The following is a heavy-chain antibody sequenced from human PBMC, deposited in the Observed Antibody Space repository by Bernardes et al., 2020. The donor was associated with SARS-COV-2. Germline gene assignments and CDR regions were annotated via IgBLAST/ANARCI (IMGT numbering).Heavy chain of an antibody. CDR1: GGTFSSYA. Sequence: SVKVSCKASGGTFSSYAISWVRQAPGQGLEWMGRIIPILGIANYAQKFQGRVTITADKSTSTAYMELSSLRSEDTAVYYCARGGGITMVQGALYYFDYWGQGTLVTVSS. D-gene: IGHD3-10*01. CDR2: IIPILGIA. J-gene: IGHJ4*02. V-gene: IGHV1-69*04. CDR3: ARGGGITMVQGALYYFDY.